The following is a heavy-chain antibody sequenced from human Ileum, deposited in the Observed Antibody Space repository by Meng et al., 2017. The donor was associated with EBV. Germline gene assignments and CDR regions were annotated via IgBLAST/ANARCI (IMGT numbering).Heavy chain of an antibody. CDR1: GGSFSGSDW. D-gene: IGHD3-10*01. V-gene: IGHV4-4*02. Sequence: QVQLAAAGPGLVKPSGILLLTCAVSGGSFSGSDWWSWVRQPPGKGLEWIGEVYHDGATNYHPSLKSRVTISLDKSKNEVNLHLNSLTAADTAVYFCARSSPIVRGLDYWGQGTLVTVSS. J-gene: IGHJ4*02. CDR3: ARSSPIVRGLDY. CDR2: VYHDGAT.